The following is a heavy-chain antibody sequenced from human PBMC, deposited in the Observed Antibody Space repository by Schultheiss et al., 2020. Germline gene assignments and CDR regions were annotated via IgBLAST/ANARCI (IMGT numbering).Heavy chain of an antibody. Sequence: SQTLSLTCTVSGGSISSGGYYWSWIRQHPGKGLEWIGYIYYSGSTYYNPSLKSLVTISVDTSKNQFSLKLSSVTAADTAVYYCARFRVTYFDYWGQGTLVTVSS. CDR1: GGSISSGGYY. J-gene: IGHJ4*02. D-gene: IGHD2-21*02. CDR3: ARFRVTYFDY. CDR2: IYYSGST. V-gene: IGHV4-31*01.